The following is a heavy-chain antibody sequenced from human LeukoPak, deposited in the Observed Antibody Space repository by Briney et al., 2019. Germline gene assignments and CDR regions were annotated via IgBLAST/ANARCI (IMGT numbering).Heavy chain of an antibody. J-gene: IGHJ6*02. V-gene: IGHV4-4*07. Sequence: SETLSLTCTVSDGSISSYHWSWIRQSAGKGLEWIGRIYPSGSTNYNPSLESRVTMSIDTSRNQFSLKLNSVTAADTAVYYCVRERDWDVSGMDVWGRGTTVTVSS. CDR3: VRERDWDVSGMDV. D-gene: IGHD2-21*02. CDR1: DGSISSYH. CDR2: IYPSGST.